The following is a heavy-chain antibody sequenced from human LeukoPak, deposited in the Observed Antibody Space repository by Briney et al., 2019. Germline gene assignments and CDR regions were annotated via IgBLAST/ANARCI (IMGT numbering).Heavy chain of an antibody. D-gene: IGHD2-15*01. V-gene: IGHV4-4*07. Sequence: SETLSLTCTVSGGSLSNYYWSWIRQPAGKGLEWIGHIYTSGTTNYNPSLKSRVTMSVDTSKNQFSLKLSSVTAADTAVYYCASPYCSVTRCFGYWGQGTLVTVSS. CDR2: IYTSGTT. CDR3: ASPYCSVTRCFGY. CDR1: GGSLSNYY. J-gene: IGHJ4*02.